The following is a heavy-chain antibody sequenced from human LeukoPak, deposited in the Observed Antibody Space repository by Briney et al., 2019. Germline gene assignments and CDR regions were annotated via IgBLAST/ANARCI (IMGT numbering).Heavy chain of an antibody. Sequence: SETLSLTCTVSGVSISSYYWSWIRQPAGKGLEWIGRIYSSGSTNYNPSLNSRVTISVKTSKNQFSLKLSSVTAADTAVYYCARVTGYMIEDYFDYWGQGTLVTVSS. V-gene: IGHV4-4*07. J-gene: IGHJ4*02. CDR1: GVSISSYY. D-gene: IGHD3-22*01. CDR2: IYSSGST. CDR3: ARVTGYMIEDYFDY.